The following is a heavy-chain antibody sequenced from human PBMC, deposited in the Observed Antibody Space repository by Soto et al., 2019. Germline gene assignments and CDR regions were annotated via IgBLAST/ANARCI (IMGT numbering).Heavy chain of an antibody. CDR3: ARSGDLPYYYYGMDV. Sequence: QVHLVQSGAEVKKPGASLKVSCKASGYTFTTYGINWVRQAPGQGLEWMGWISGYNGNTKYAQKFQGRVTMTTDTSTNTAYMEGRSLRSDDMAVYYCARSGDLPYYYYGMDVWGQGTTVTVSS. J-gene: IGHJ6*02. V-gene: IGHV1-18*03. CDR1: GYTFTTYG. CDR2: ISGYNGNT. D-gene: IGHD4-17*01.